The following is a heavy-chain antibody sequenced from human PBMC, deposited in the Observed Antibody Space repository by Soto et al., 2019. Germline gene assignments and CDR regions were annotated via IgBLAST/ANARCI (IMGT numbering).Heavy chain of an antibody. J-gene: IGHJ4*02. CDR2: IYWHDDK. CDR3: EHTPGYYTLDS. CDR1: GFSFSTSGEG. Sequence: QITLKESGPTLVKPTQTLTLTCTFSGFSFSTSGEGVGWIRQPPGKALEWLGLIYWHDDKRHSPSLKSRLTITKDTSKNQVVLTLPNMDPVDTATYYCEHTPGYYTLDSWGQGTLVTVCS. V-gene: IGHV2-5*01. D-gene: IGHD3-3*01.